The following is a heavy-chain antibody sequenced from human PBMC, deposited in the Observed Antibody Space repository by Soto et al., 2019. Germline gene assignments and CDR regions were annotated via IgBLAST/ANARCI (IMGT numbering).Heavy chain of an antibody. J-gene: IGHJ5*02. CDR1: GYTFTSYY. CDR3: ARGLVVVVAATFGWFDP. Sequence: GASVKVSFKASGYTFTSYYMHWVRQAPGQGLEWMGIINPSGGSTSYAQKFQGRVTMTRDTSTSTVYMELSSLRSEDTAVYYCARGLVVVVAATFGWFDPWGQGTLVTVSS. V-gene: IGHV1-46*01. CDR2: INPSGGST. D-gene: IGHD2-15*01.